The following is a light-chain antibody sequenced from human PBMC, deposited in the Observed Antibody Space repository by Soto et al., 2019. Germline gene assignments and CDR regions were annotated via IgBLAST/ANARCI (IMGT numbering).Light chain of an antibody. J-gene: IGLJ1*01. CDR1: SGDIGAYNY. CDR3: SSYTSSITRYV. Sequence: QSALTQPRSVSGSPGQSVTFSCTGTSGDIGAYNYVSWYQQHPGKAPKLMIYEVSNRPSGVSPRFSGSKSGNTASLTISGLQAEDEADYYCSSYTSSITRYVFGAGTKLTVL. CDR2: EVS. V-gene: IGLV2-14*01.